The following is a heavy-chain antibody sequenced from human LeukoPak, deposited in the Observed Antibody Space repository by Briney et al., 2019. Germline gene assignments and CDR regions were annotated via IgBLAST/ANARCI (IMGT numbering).Heavy chain of an antibody. CDR3: AGEVGVEYYYYMDV. V-gene: IGHV3-53*03. Sequence: PGGSLRLSCAASGFTFSSYSMNWVRQAPGRGLEWVSALSSGDNTHYADSVNGRFTISRDNSKNTLYLQLNSLRAEDTAVYYCAGEVGVEYYYYMDVWGKGTTVTVSS. CDR1: GFTFSSYS. CDR2: LSSGDNT. J-gene: IGHJ6*03. D-gene: IGHD1-26*01.